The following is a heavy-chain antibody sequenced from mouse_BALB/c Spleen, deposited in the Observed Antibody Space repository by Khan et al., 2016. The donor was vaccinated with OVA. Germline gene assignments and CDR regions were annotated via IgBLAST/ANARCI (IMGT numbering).Heavy chain of an antibody. J-gene: IGHJ4*01. Sequence: VQLQQSGAELVKPGASVKLSCTVSGFNIKDTYIHWVNQRPEQGLEWIGRIDPATGNIKYDPKFQGKATIPSDKSSNRVDLHLSSPASEDTGVYYCARTEIHYSSTYVMDDGGQGTSVTVSS. D-gene: IGHD1-2*01. CDR1: GFNIKDTY. CDR3: ARTEIHYSSTYVMDD. CDR2: IDPATGNI. V-gene: IGHV14-3*02.